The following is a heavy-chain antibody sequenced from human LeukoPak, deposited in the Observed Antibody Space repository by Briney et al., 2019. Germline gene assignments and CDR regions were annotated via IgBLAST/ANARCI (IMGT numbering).Heavy chain of an antibody. D-gene: IGHD5-24*01. V-gene: IGHV1-69*05. CDR1: GGTFNSYA. CDR3: ARGGWVQQKYYMDV. Sequence: ASVKVSCKASGGTFNSYAISWVRQAPGQGLEWMGGIIPIFATTNQAQKFQGRVTITTDESRTTAYMELSSLRSEDTAVYYCARGGWVQQKYYMDVWGKGTTVTVSS. CDR2: IIPIFATT. J-gene: IGHJ6*03.